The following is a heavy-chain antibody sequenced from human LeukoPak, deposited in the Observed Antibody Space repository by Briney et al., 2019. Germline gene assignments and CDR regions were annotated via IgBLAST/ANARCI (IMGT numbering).Heavy chain of an antibody. V-gene: IGHV3-23*01. D-gene: IGHD5-24*01. J-gene: IGHJ4*02. CDR2: ISGSGGST. CDR1: GFTFSSYA. Sequence: RAGGSLRLSCAASGFTFSSYAMSWVRQAPGKGLEWVSAISGSGGSTYYADSVKGRFTISRDNSKNTLYLQMNSLRAEDTAVYYCAKTSRDGYNKYYFDYWGQGTLVTVSS. CDR3: AKTSRDGYNKYYFDY.